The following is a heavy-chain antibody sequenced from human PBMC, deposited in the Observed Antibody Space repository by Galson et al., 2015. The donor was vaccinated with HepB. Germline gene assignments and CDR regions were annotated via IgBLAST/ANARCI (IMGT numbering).Heavy chain of an antibody. CDR2: ISNDGSNE. CDR1: GFTFSFNT. V-gene: IGHV3-30-3*02. D-gene: IGHD3-10*01. CDR3: AKSWDDYGAGSYFGF. Sequence: SLRLSCAASGFTFSFNTMHWVRQAPGKGLEWVAVISNDGSNEHYAESVKGRFTILRDNSKNTLYLEMNRLRTEDTAIYYCAKSWDDYGAGSYFGFWGQGALVTVSS. J-gene: IGHJ4*02.